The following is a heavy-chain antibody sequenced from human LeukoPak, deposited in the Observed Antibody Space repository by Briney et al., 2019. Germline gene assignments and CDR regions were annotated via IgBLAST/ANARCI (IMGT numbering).Heavy chain of an antibody. CDR3: ARDSDFDSSGYYPYYYYYYNMDV. CDR1: GFTFSSYS. V-gene: IGHV3-21*01. Sequence: GGSLRLSCAASGFTFSSYSMNWVRQAPGKGLEWVSSISSSSSYINYADSVKGRFTISRDNAKNSLFLQMNSLRAEDTAVYYCARDSDFDSSGYYPYYYYYYNMDVWGQGTTVTVSS. D-gene: IGHD3-22*01. CDR2: ISSSSSYI. J-gene: IGHJ6*02.